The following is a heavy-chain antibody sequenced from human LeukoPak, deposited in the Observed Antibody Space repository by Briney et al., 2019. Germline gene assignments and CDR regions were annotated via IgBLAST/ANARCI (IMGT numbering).Heavy chain of an antibody. J-gene: IGHJ6*03. CDR3: ARDRVQQLVFPRPVRYSYYMDI. CDR2: IKQDGSEK. V-gene: IGHV3-7*01. CDR1: GFTFSSSW. D-gene: IGHD6-13*01. Sequence: GGSLRLSCAASGFTFSSSWMSWVRQAPGKGLEWVANIKQDGSEKYYVDSVKGRFTISRDNAKSSLYLQMNSLRAEDTAVYYCARDRVQQLVFPRPVRYSYYMDIWGKGTTVTVSS.